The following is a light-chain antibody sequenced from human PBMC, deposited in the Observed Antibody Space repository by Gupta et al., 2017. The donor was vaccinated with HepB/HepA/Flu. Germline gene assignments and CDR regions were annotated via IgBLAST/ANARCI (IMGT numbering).Light chain of an antibody. CDR1: KLGEKY. J-gene: IGLJ2*01. CDR3: QAWNSSTVV. Sequence: SYERTQPPSVSVCPGQTASIICSGDKLGEKYACWYQQKPGKSPVLVIYQDSKRPSGIPERFYGANSATIANPDISGTQAMNDSYDSCQAWNSSTVVFGGGTKLTVL. CDR2: QDS. V-gene: IGLV3-1*01.